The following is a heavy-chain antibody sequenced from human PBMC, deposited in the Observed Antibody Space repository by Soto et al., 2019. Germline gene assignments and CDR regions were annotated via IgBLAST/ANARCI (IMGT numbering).Heavy chain of an antibody. V-gene: IGHV1-18*01. CDR3: ARDRVFEDSSGNIPGY. CDR1: GYSFTSYG. CDR2: ISSHNNNT. D-gene: IGHD3-22*01. J-gene: IGHJ4*02. Sequence: ASVKVSCKASGYSFTSYGFSWVRQAPGQGPEWMGWISSHNNNTKYAQKLQGRVTMTTDTSTSTAYLELRSLRSDDTAVYYCARDRVFEDSSGNIPGYWGQGTLVTVSS.